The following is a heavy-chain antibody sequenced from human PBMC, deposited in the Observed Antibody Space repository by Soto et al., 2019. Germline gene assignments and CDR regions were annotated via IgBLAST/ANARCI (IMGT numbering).Heavy chain of an antibody. V-gene: IGHV3-23*01. Sequence: GESLKISCAASGFTFSSYAMSWVRQAPGKGLEWVSAISGSGGSTYYADSVKGRFTISRDNSKNTLYLQMNSLRAEDTAVYYCAKQSSSSWGYYYYYMDVWGKGTTVTVSS. CDR1: GFTFSSYA. CDR3: AKQSSSSWGYYYYYMDV. J-gene: IGHJ6*03. D-gene: IGHD6-6*01. CDR2: ISGSGGST.